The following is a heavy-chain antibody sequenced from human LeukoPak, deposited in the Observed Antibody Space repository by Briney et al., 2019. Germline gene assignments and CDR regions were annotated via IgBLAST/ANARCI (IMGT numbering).Heavy chain of an antibody. CDR2: ISGSGGST. CDR3: AKDSTYNPVVTAPVFGY. J-gene: IGHJ4*02. Sequence: GGSLRLSCAASGFTFSSYGMHWVRQAPGKGLEWVSTISGSGGSTYYADSVKGRFTISRDNSKNTLFLQMNSLRAEDTAIYYCAKDSTYNPVVTAPVFGYWGQGSLVTLSS. CDR1: GFTFSSYG. V-gene: IGHV3-23*01. D-gene: IGHD2-21*02.